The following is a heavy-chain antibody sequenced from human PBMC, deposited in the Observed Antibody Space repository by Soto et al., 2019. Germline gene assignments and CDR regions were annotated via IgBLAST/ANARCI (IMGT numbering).Heavy chain of an antibody. V-gene: IGHV1-69*06. CDR2: IIPVFDKA. Sequence: QVQLVQSGADVKKPGSSVNVSCKTSGGSFGSSAISWVRQAPAQGLEWMGEIIPVFDKANYAKNFQGRLTITAEKPTGTVFMQLSSLRSEDTAVYFCARLRRDWGDAFDLWGLGTFVTVSS. CDR1: GGSFGSSA. D-gene: IGHD3-16*01. J-gene: IGHJ3*01. CDR3: ARLRRDWGDAFDL.